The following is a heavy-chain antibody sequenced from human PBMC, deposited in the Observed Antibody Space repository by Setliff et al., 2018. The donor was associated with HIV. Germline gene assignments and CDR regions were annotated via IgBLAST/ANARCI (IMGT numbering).Heavy chain of an antibody. D-gene: IGHD1-1*01. V-gene: IGHV3-33*08. Sequence: GGSLRLSCAASGITFSSYAMSWVRQAPGKGLEWVAVIWYDGSNKYYGDSVKGRFTVSRDNSKNTVYLQMNSLRVEDAAIYYCARSRSTRDAFDIWGQGTMVTVSS. CDR2: IWYDGSNK. CDR3: ARSRSTRDAFDI. CDR1: GITFSSYA. J-gene: IGHJ3*02.